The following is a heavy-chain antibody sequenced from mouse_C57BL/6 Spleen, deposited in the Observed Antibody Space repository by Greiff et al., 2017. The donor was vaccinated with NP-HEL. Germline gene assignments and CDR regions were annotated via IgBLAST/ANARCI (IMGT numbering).Heavy chain of an antibody. J-gene: IGHJ4*01. CDR3: AREGYYGSSYGDIGVDY. V-gene: IGHV1-9*01. Sequence: QVQLQQSGAELMKPGASVKLSCKATGYTFTGYWIEWVKQRPGHGLEWIGEILPGSGSTNYNEKFKGKATFTADTSSNTAYMQLSSLTTEDSAISYCAREGYYGSSYGDIGVDYWGQGTSVTVSS. D-gene: IGHD1-1*01. CDR2: ILPGSGST. CDR1: GYTFTGYW.